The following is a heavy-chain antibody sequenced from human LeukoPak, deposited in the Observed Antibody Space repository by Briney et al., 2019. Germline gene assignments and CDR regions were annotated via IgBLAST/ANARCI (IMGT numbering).Heavy chain of an antibody. J-gene: IGHJ4*02. CDR3: ARDRAVDY. CDR2: ISYDGSNK. V-gene: IGHV3-30-3*01. CDR1: GFTFSSYA. D-gene: IGHD3-10*01. Sequence: GGSLRLSCAASGFTFSSYAMHWVRQAPGKGLEWVAVISYDGSNKYYADSVKGRFTISRDNSKNTLYLQMNSLRAEDTAVYYCARDRAVDYWGQGTLVTVSS.